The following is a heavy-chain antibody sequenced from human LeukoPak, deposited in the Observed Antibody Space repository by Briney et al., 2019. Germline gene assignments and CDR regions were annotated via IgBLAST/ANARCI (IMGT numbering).Heavy chain of an antibody. Sequence: PGGSLGLSCAASGFTFSSYAMSWVRQAPGKGLEWVSAISGSGYSTYYADSVKGRFTISRDNSKNTLFLHMNSLRAEDTAVYYCAKEAGYSGYDYPDYWGQGTLVTVSS. CDR3: AKEAGYSGYDYPDY. J-gene: IGHJ4*02. CDR2: ISGSGYST. CDR1: GFTFSSYA. V-gene: IGHV3-23*01. D-gene: IGHD5-12*01.